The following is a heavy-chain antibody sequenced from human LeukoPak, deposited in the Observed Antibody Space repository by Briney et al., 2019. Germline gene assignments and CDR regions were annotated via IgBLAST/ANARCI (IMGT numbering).Heavy chain of an antibody. CDR2: FSHGGST. V-gene: IGHV4-39*07. Sequence: SETLSLTCTVSGGSISSSSYYWGWIRQPPGKGLEWIGAFSHGGSTYYNPSLKSRVTMSVDTSKNQFSLKLSSVTAADTAVYYCARARGYSGYYYFDYWGQGTLVTVSS. D-gene: IGHD5-12*01. CDR1: GGSISSSSYY. J-gene: IGHJ4*02. CDR3: ARARGYSGYYYFDY.